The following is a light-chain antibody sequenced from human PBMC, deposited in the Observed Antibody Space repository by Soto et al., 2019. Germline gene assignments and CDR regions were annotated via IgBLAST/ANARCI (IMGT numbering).Light chain of an antibody. CDR2: GAS. CDR3: QQYGSSPTWT. Sequence: EIVSTQSPCTLSLSPGERATLSCRASQSVSSSYLAWYQQKPGQAPRLLIYGASSRATGIPDRFSGSGSGTDFTLTISRLEPEDFAVYYCQQYGSSPTWTFGQGTKVDIK. J-gene: IGKJ1*01. V-gene: IGKV3-20*01. CDR1: QSVSSSY.